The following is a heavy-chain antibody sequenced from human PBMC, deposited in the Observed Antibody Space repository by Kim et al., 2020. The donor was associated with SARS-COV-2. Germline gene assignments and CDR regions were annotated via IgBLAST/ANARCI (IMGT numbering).Heavy chain of an antibody. V-gene: IGHV6-1*01. CDR2: TYFRSKWYD. CDR1: GDSVSSDRST. J-gene: IGHJ3*01. CDR3: VRVFYGSSFDL. Sequence: SQTLSLTCVISGDSVSSDRSTWNWIRQSPSRGLEWLGRTYFRSKWYDDYGIYVKSRITISPDTSKNQFSLQLSSVTPEDSAIYYCVRVFYGSSFDLWGQGTVVTVSS. D-gene: IGHD4-17*01.